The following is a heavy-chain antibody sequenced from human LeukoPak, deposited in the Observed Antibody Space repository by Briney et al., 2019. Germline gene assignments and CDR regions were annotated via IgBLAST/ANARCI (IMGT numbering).Heavy chain of an antibody. CDR1: GGSFSDYY. Sequence: PSETLSLTCAVYGGSFSDYYWSWIRQPPGKGLEWIGEINHSGSTNYNPSLKSRVTISVDTSKNQFSLKLSSVTAADSAVYYCARFANLAPNYDSRGYFYFDYWGQGTLVTVSS. CDR3: ARFANLAPNYDSRGYFYFDY. D-gene: IGHD3-22*01. J-gene: IGHJ4*02. CDR2: INHSGST. V-gene: IGHV4-34*01.